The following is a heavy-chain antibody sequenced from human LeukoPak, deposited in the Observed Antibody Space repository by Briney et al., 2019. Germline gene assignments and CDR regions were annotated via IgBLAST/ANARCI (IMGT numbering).Heavy chain of an antibody. J-gene: IGHJ5*02. CDR1: GYSFTSYW. V-gene: IGHV5-10-1*01. CDR2: INPSDSYT. D-gene: IGHD6-13*01. CDR3: ARQGLKIAAAALNWFDP. Sequence: GEPLNISGKASGYSFTSYWISGSGQMPGRGREGTGRINPSDSYTNYSPSFQGHATISADKPISTAYLQWSSLKASATAMYYCARQGLKIAAAALNWFDPWGQGTLVTVSS.